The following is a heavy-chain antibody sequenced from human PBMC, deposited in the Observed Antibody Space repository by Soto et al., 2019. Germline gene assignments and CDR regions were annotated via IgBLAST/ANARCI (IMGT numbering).Heavy chain of an antibody. D-gene: IGHD6-13*01. CDR2: IYYSGST. CDR1: GGSISSSSYY. J-gene: IGHJ4*02. CDR3: AGNLSSSWYCHFDY. V-gene: IGHV4-39*01. Sequence: SETLSLTCTVSGGSISSSSYYWGWIRQPPGKGLEWIGSIYYSGSTYYNPSLKSRVTISVDTSKNQFSLKRSSVTAADTAVYYCAGNLSSSWYCHFDYWGQGTLVTVSS.